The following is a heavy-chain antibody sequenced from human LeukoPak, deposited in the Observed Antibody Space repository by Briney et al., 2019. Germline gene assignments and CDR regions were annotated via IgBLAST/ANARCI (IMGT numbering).Heavy chain of an antibody. V-gene: IGHV3-30*02. Sequence: GGSLRLSCAASGFTFSSYGMHWVRQAPGKGLEWVAFIRYDGSNKYYADSVKGRFTISRDNSKNTLYLQMNSLRAEDTAVYYCVKDKLEGMVRGYYYYMDVWGKGTTVTISS. J-gene: IGHJ6*03. CDR1: GFTFSSYG. CDR2: IRYDGSNK. CDR3: VKDKLEGMVRGYYYYMDV. D-gene: IGHD3-10*01.